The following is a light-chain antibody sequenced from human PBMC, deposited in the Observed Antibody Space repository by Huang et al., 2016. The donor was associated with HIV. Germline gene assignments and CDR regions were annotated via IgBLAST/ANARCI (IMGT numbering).Light chain of an antibody. V-gene: IGKV1-9*01. CDR1: EGISSY. J-gene: IGKJ1*01. CDR3: QQLNDYPWT. CDR2: AAS. Sequence: IQLTQSPSSLSASVGDRVTITSRASEGISSYLAWYQQKSGKAPKFLIYAASTLQSGVPSRFSGSGSGTVFTLTISSLQPEDFATYYCQQLNDYPWTFGQGTKVEIK.